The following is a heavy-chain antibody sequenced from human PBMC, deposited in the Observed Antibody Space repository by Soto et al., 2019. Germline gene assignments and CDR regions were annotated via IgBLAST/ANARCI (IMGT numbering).Heavy chain of an antibody. CDR2: ISYDGTST. D-gene: IGHD6-19*01. CDR3: AKDLYNSGWYNYFDP. Sequence: GGSLRLSCVASGFTFSTNGMHWVRQAPGKGLEWVAMISYDGTSTYYADSVKGRFTIYRDNSKNTLSLVMDSLRAEDTAVYFCAKDLYNSGWYNYFDPWGQGT. J-gene: IGHJ5*02. V-gene: IGHV3-30*18. CDR1: GFTFSTNG.